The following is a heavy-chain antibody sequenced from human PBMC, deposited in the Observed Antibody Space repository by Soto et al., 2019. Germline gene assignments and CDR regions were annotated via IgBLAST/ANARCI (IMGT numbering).Heavy chain of an antibody. CDR1: GSSLSTIEGG. J-gene: IGHJ4*02. CDR3: AHRRRGSYFDY. Sequence: QITLKKSGPTRGKPKQTLTLTATFSGSSLSTIEGGVGWIGQPPGKALEGLALIYWDDDKRYSPSPKSRLTITKDTSKNQVVLTMTNMDPVDTATSYCAHRRRGSYFDYWGQGTLVTVSS. D-gene: IGHD3-16*01. V-gene: IGHV2-5*02. CDR2: IYWDDDK.